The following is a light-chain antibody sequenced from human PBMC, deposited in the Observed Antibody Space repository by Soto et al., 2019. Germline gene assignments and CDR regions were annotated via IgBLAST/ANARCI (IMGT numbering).Light chain of an antibody. J-gene: IGLJ2*01. CDR1: RSNIGNNT. Sequence: QTVLTQPPSVSAVPRPRVTISCSGTRSNIGNNTVNWYQQLPGKAPKLLIFYDDLLSSGVSDRFSGSKSGTSASLAISGLQSEDEADYFCATWDDSLNGVVFGGGTKVTVL. CDR2: YDD. V-gene: IGLV1-36*01. CDR3: ATWDDSLNGVV.